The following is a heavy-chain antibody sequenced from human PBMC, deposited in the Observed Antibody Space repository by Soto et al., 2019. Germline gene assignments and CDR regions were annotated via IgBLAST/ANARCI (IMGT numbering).Heavy chain of an antibody. CDR2: IWYDGSNK. CDR3: ARENTELLALDY. Sequence: PGGSLRLSCAASGFTFSSYGMHWVRQAPGKGLEWVAVIWYDGSNKYYADSVKGRFTISRDNSKNTLYLQMNSLRAEDTAVYYCARENTELLALDYWGQGTLVTVSS. J-gene: IGHJ4*02. V-gene: IGHV3-33*01. D-gene: IGHD1-26*01. CDR1: GFTFSSYG.